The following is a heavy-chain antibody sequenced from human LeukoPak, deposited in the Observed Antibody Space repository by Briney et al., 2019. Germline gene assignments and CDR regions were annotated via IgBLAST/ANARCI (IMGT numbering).Heavy chain of an antibody. CDR2: IYYSGST. Sequence: PSETLSLTCTVSGGSISSSSYYWGWIRQPPVKGLEWIGSIYYSGSTYCNPSLKSRVTISVDTSKNQFSLKLSSVTAADTAVYYCASQSIYSGVVVLDAFDIWGQGTMVTVSS. V-gene: IGHV4-39*01. J-gene: IGHJ3*02. D-gene: IGHD2-15*01. CDR1: GGSISSSSYY. CDR3: ASQSIYSGVVVLDAFDI.